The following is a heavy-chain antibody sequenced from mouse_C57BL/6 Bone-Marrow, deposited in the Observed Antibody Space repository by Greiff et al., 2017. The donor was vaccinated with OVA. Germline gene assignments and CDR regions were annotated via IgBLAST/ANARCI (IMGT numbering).Heavy chain of an antibody. CDR3: ARGGYYGYDGNAMDY. V-gene: IGHV1-55*01. D-gene: IGHD2-2*01. CDR1: GYTFTSYW. J-gene: IGHJ4*01. Sequence: VQLQQSGAELVKPGASVKMSCKASGYTFTSYWITWVKQRPGHGLEWIGDIYPGSGSTNYNEKFKSKATLTVDTSSSPAYMQLSSLTSEDSAVYYCARGGYYGYDGNAMDYWGQGTSVTVSS. CDR2: IYPGSGST.